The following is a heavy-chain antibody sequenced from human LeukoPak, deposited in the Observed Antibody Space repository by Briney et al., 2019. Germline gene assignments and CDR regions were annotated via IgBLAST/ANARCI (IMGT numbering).Heavy chain of an antibody. D-gene: IGHD6-19*01. V-gene: IGHV3-23*01. Sequence: PGGSLRLSCAASGFTFSSYAMSWVRQAPGKGLEWVLAISGSGGSTYYADSVKGRFTISRGNSKNTLYLQMNSLRAEDTAIYYCAKSGSGWRANWFDPWGQGTLVTVSS. CDR3: AKSGSGWRANWFDP. CDR2: ISGSGGST. J-gene: IGHJ5*02. CDR1: GFTFSSYA.